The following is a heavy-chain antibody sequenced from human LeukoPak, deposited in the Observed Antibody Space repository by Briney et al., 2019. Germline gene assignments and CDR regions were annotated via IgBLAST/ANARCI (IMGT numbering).Heavy chain of an antibody. Sequence: RSLRLSCAASGFTFSSYAMHWVRQAPGKGLKWVAVISYDGSNKYYADSVKGRFTISRDNSKNTLYLQMNSLRAEDTAVYYCAITDIAAADTDYWGQGTLVTVSS. CDR3: AITDIAAADTDY. D-gene: IGHD6-13*01. CDR2: ISYDGSNK. J-gene: IGHJ4*02. V-gene: IGHV3-30-3*01. CDR1: GFTFSSYA.